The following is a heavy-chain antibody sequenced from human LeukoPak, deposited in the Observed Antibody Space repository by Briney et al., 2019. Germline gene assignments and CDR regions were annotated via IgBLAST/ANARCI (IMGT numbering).Heavy chain of an antibody. V-gene: IGHV3-30*02. D-gene: IGHD2-2*01. CDR2: ITYDRGDK. CDR1: GFTFNTHG. J-gene: IGHJ4*02. CDR3: YTDIVTVPAPDY. Sequence: GGSLRLSCTASGFTFNTHGMHWVRQPPGKGLEWVAFITYDRGDKYYADSVKGRFTISRDSSKTTLYLQMNSLRAEDTAVYYCYTDIVTVPAPDYWGQGALVTVSS.